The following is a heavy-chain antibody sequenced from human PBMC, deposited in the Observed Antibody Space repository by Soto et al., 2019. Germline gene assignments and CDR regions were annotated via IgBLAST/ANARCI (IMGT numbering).Heavy chain of an antibody. J-gene: IGHJ6*03. Sequence: QDPLVQSGAEVKKPGASVTVSCKASGYSFTNYGVTWVRQAPRPGLEWMGWISAFNGNTHYAQNLQGRDTMTTDASTSTAYMGLRSLISDDPAVYYCARDRGVAPPVAGNTHYYYYMDVWGKGTTVTVSS. CDR2: ISAFNGNT. V-gene: IGHV1-18*01. CDR1: GYSFTNYG. D-gene: IGHD6-19*01. CDR3: ARDRGVAPPVAGNTHYYYYMDV.